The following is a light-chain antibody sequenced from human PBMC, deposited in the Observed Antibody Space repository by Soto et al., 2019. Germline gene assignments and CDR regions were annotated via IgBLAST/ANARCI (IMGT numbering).Light chain of an antibody. Sequence: IVLKQCRATRYWSPGERATLSCRASQTVSSNYLAWCQQRPGHAPRLLIYGASNRATGIPDRFSGSGSGTFFPLTISRLDPEFFAVYYCQQYGSSGTFGQGTKVDI. CDR2: GAS. CDR3: QQYGSSGT. V-gene: IGKV3-20*01. CDR1: QTVSSNY. J-gene: IGKJ1*01.